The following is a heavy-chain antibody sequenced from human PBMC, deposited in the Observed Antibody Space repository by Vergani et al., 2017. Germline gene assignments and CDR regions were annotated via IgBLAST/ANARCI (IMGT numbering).Heavy chain of an antibody. CDR1: GGTFSSYA. CDR2: IIPIFGTA. Sequence: QVQLVQSGAEVKKPGSSVKVSCKASGGTFSSYAISWVRQAPGQGLEWMGGIIPIFGTANYAQKFQGRVTITADESTGTAYMGLSSLRSEDTAVYYCAREVVVVPAARYSWYFDLWGRGTLVTVSS. V-gene: IGHV1-69*01. CDR3: AREVVVVPAARYSWYFDL. J-gene: IGHJ2*01. D-gene: IGHD2-2*01.